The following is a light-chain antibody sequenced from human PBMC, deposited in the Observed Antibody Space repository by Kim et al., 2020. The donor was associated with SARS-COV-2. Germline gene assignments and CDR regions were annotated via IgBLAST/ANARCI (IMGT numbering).Light chain of an antibody. J-gene: IGKJ1*01. V-gene: IGKV3-20*01. CDR1: KSISNRY. CDR3: QYYGTSPT. Sequence: LSPRERATLSCRASKSISNRYLTWYQHRPGHAPRLVIYSATTRAIAFPDRFSGSGSGTDFTLTISRLEPEDFAVYYCQYYGTSPTFGQGTKVDIK. CDR2: SAT.